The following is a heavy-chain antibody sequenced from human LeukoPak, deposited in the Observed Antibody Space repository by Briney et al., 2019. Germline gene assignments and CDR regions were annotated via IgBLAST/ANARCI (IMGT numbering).Heavy chain of an antibody. Sequence: SETLSLICAVYGGSFSSYYWSWIRQPPGKGLEWIGEINHSGSTNYNPSLKSRVTISVDTSKNQFSLKLSSVTAADTAVYYCASLSWFAYYFDYWGQGTLSPSPQ. CDR1: GGSFSSYY. D-gene: IGHD2-15*01. CDR3: ASLSWFAYYFDY. V-gene: IGHV4-34*01. CDR2: INHSGST. J-gene: IGHJ4*02.